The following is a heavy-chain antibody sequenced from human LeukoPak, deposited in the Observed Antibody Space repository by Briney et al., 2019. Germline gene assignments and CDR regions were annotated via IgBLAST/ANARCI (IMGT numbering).Heavy chain of an antibody. CDR2: ISGPGSST. J-gene: IGHJ4*02. CDR3: AKGFLPTSSSSNYVSFDF. D-gene: IGHD6-13*01. V-gene: IGHV3-23*01. CDR1: GFTFSSFA. Sequence: GGSLRLSCAGSGFTFSSFAMSWVRQAPGKGLEWVSGISGPGSSTYHGDSVKGRFATSRDNSKNTLYLEMKSLRVEDTAVYYCAKGFLPTSSSSNYVSFDFWGQGTLVTVSS.